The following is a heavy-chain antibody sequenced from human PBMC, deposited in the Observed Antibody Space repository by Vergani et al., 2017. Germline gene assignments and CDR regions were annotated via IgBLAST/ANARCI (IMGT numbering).Heavy chain of an antibody. CDR3: AKYRPGAAGTRAYFDY. Sequence: EVQLVESGGGLVQPGGSLRLSCAASGFTFSSYAMSWVRQAPGKGLEWVSAISGSGGSTYYADSVKGRFTISRDNSKYTLYLQMNSLRAEDTAVYYCAKYRPGAAGTRAYFDYWGQGTLVTVSS. J-gene: IGHJ4*02. CDR2: ISGSGGST. CDR1: GFTFSSYA. D-gene: IGHD6-13*01. V-gene: IGHV3-23*04.